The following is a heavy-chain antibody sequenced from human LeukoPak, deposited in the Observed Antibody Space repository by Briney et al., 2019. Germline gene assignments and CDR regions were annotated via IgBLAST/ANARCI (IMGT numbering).Heavy chain of an antibody. J-gene: IGHJ4*02. CDR2: IKQDGSEK. V-gene: IGHV3-7*01. CDR1: EFTFSDSW. CDR3: SRSLNY. Sequence: PGGSLRLSCAASEFTFSDSWMDWVRQAPGKGLEWVANIKQDGSEKYYVDSVKGRFTISRDNAKNSLYLQMNSLRAEDTAVYYCSRSLNYWGQGTLVTVSS.